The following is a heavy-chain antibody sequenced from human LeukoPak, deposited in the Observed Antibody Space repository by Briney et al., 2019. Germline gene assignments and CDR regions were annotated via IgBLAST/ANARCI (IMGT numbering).Heavy chain of an antibody. J-gene: IGHJ5*02. CDR3: ALSSGSYDWFDP. D-gene: IGHD1-26*01. Sequence: GGSLRLSCAASGFTFSSYSMNWVRQAPGKGLEWVSSISSSSSYIYYADSVKGRFTISRDNAKNSLYLQMNSLRAEDTAVYYCALSSGSYDWFDPWGQGTLVTVSS. V-gene: IGHV3-21*01. CDR1: GFTFSSYS. CDR2: ISSSSSYI.